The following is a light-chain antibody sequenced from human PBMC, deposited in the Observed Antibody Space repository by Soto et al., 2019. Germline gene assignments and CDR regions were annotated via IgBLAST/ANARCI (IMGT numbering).Light chain of an antibody. CDR2: GTS. CDR1: QSVSSSY. CDR3: QQYGYSPLT. V-gene: IGKV3-20*01. J-gene: IGKJ4*01. Sequence: ELVLTQSPGTLSLSPGEGATLSCRASQSVSSSYLAWYQQKPGQAPRLLIYGTSSRAPGIPDRFSGGGSVTDFNLTISSLEPEDLEVYYCQQYGYSPLTFGGGTKVEIK.